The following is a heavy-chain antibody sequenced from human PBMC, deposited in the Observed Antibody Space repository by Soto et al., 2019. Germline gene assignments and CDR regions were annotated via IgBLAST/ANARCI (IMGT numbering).Heavy chain of an antibody. D-gene: IGHD3-22*01. CDR3: ARDIMDDSSGYYSNFDY. Sequence: ASVKVSCKASGYTFTSYGISWVRQAPGQGLEWMGWISAYNGNTNYAQKLQGRVTMTTDTSTSTAYMELRSLRSDDTAVYYCARDIMDDSSGYYSNFDYWGQGTLVTVSS. CDR2: ISAYNGNT. V-gene: IGHV1-18*01. CDR1: GYTFTSYG. J-gene: IGHJ4*02.